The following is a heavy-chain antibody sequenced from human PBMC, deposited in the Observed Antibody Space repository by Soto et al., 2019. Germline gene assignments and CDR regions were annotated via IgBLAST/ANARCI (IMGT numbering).Heavy chain of an antibody. J-gene: IGHJ3*02. Sequence: EVQLLESGGGLVQPGGSLRLSCAASGFTFSTHAMIWVRQAPGKGLNWVSTVDVGGGSTYYTDSVKGRFTVSRDNSKNTVYLQLNTLRAEDTAICFWGRGSGPAGGGAGDIWGQGTMVTVSS. CDR2: VDVGGGST. CDR3: GRGSGPAGGGAGDI. CDR1: GFTFSTHA. D-gene: IGHD6-19*01. V-gene: IGHV3-23*01.